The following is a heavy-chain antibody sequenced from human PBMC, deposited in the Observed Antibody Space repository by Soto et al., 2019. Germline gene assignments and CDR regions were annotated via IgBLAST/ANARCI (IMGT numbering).Heavy chain of an antibody. J-gene: IGHJ3*02. Sequence: PGGSLRLSCAASGFTFSSYAMHWVRQAPGKGLEWVAVISYDGSNKYCADSVKGRFTISRDNSKNTLYLQMNSLRAEDTAVYYCARGGWNYVRGAFDIWGQGTMVTVSS. CDR2: ISYDGSNK. CDR3: ARGGWNYVRGAFDI. CDR1: GFTFSSYA. V-gene: IGHV3-30-3*01. D-gene: IGHD1-7*01.